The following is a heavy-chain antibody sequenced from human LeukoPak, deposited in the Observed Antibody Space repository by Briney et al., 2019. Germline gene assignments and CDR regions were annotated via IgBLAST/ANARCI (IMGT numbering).Heavy chain of an antibody. V-gene: IGHV3-66*01. J-gene: IGHJ4*02. CDR2: IYSGGST. CDR3: ARVGVAVAGTVGYFDY. Sequence: GRSLRLSCAASGFTVSSNFMSWVRQAPGKGLEWVSVIYSGGSTYYADSVKGRFTISRDNSKNTLYLQMNSLRAEDTAVYYCARVGVAVAGTVGYFDYWGQGTLVTVSS. D-gene: IGHD6-19*01. CDR1: GFTVSSNF.